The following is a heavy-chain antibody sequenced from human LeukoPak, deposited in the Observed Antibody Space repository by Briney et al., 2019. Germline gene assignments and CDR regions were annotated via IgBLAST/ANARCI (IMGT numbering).Heavy chain of an antibody. D-gene: IGHD1-26*01. CDR2: INPNSGGT. Sequence: ASVKVSCKASGYTFTGYYMHWVRQAPGQGLEWMGWINPNSGGTNYAQKFQGRVTMTRDTSISTAYMELSRLRSDDTAVYYCARAPSGSYHDAFDIWGQGTMVTVSS. J-gene: IGHJ3*02. CDR3: ARAPSGSYHDAFDI. CDR1: GYTFTGYY. V-gene: IGHV1-2*02.